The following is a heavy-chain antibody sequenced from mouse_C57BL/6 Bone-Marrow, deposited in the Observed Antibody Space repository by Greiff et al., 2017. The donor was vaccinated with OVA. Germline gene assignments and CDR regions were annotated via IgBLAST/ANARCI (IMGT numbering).Heavy chain of an antibody. V-gene: IGHV1-4*01. CDR2: INPSSGYT. CDR3: ARQAPYYYGSSYVGY. CDR1: GYTFTSYT. D-gene: IGHD1-1*01. J-gene: IGHJ2*01. Sequence: VQLVESGAELARPGASVKMSCKASGYTFTSYTMHWVKQRPGQGLEWIGYINPSSGYTKYNQKFKDKATLTADKSSSTAYMQLSSLTSEDSAVYYCARQAPYYYGSSYVGYWGQGTTLTVSS.